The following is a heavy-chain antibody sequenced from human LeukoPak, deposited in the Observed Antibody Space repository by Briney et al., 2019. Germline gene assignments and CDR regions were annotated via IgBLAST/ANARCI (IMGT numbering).Heavy chain of an antibody. CDR3: ARHLGGGIYFDY. D-gene: IGHD3-16*01. Sequence: SETLSLTCTVSGASITGHYWSWIRQPPGKGLEWIGFIYYSGTTNYNPTLKSRVTISVDTSKNQFSLILSSVTAADTAVYYCARHLGGGIYFDYWGQGTLVTVSS. J-gene: IGHJ4*02. V-gene: IGHV4-59*08. CDR2: IYYSGTT. CDR1: GASITGHY.